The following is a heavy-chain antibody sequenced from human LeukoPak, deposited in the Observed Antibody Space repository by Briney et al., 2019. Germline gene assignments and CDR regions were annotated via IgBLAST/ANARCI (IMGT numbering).Heavy chain of an antibody. CDR3: AREDSSSWPFDY. Sequence: PGGSLRLSCAASGFTFSSYSMHWVRQAPGKGLVWVSRINTDGSSTSYADSVKGRFTISRDNAKNTLYLQMNNLRAEDTAVYYCAREDSSSWPFDYWGQGTLVTVSS. J-gene: IGHJ4*02. CDR1: GFTFSSYS. V-gene: IGHV3-74*01. D-gene: IGHD6-13*01. CDR2: INTDGSST.